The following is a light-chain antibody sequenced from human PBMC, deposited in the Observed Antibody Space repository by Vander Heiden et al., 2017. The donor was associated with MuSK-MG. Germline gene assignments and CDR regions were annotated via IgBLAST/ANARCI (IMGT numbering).Light chain of an antibody. Sequence: QSVLTQPPSVSAAPGQKVPIPCSGSSATLENNYVSWYQHLPGTAPKLLIYEDNKRPSGIPDRFSGSKSGTSATLGITGLQTGDEADYYCGTWDTSLSVDWVFGGGTKLTVL. V-gene: IGLV1-51*01. CDR3: GTWDTSLSVDWV. CDR2: EDN. J-gene: IGLJ3*02. CDR1: SATLENNY.